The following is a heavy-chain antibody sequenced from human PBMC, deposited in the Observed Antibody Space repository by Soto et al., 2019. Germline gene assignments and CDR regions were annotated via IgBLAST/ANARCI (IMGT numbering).Heavy chain of an antibody. CDR3: ARGGALGYCSGGRCGGSHFYYYYGMDV. J-gene: IGHJ6*02. D-gene: IGHD2-15*01. Sequence: SETLSLTCAVYGGSFSGYYWSWIRQPPGKGLEWIGEINHSGSTNYNPSLKSRVTISVDTSKNQFSLKLSSVTAADTAVYYCARGGALGYCSGGRCGGSHFYYYYGMDVWGQGTPVTVYS. CDR2: INHSGST. CDR1: GGSFSGYY. V-gene: IGHV4-34*01.